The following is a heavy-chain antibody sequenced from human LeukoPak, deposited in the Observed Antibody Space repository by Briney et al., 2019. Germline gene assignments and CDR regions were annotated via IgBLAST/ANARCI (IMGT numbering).Heavy chain of an antibody. Sequence: GGSLRLSCAASGFTFSNAWMSWVRQAPGKGLEWVGRIKSKTDGGTTDYAAPVKGRFTISRDDSKNTLHLQMNSLKTEDTAVYYCTTDGALLWFGELWSFDYWGQGTLVTVSS. D-gene: IGHD3-10*01. CDR1: GFTFSNAW. CDR2: IKSKTDGGTT. J-gene: IGHJ4*02. V-gene: IGHV3-15*01. CDR3: TTDGALLWFGELWSFDY.